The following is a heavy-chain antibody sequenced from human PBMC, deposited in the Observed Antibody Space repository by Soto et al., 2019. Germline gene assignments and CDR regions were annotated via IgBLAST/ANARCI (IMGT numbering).Heavy chain of an antibody. CDR3: ARGHTVTKPSYYFDY. D-gene: IGHD4-17*01. CDR1: GGSFSGYY. Sequence: ASETLSLTCAVYGGSFSGYYWSWIRQPPGKGLEWIGEINHSESTNYNPSLKSRVTISVDTSKNQFSLKLSSVTAADTAVYYCARGHTVTKPSYYFDYWGQGTLVTVSS. J-gene: IGHJ4*02. V-gene: IGHV4-34*01. CDR2: INHSEST.